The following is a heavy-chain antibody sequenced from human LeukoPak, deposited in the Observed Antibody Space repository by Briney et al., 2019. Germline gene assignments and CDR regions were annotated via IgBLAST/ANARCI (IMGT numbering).Heavy chain of an antibody. CDR3: ARDRVAAAGGYYFDY. V-gene: IGHV1-69*13. CDR2: IIPIFGTA. J-gene: IGHJ4*02. Sequence: SVKVSCKASGGTFSIYAISWVRQAPGQGLEWMGGIIPIFGTANYAQKFQGRVTITADESTSTAYMELSSLRSEDTAVYYCARDRVAAAGGYYFDYWGQGTLVTVSS. CDR1: GGTFSIYA. D-gene: IGHD6-13*01.